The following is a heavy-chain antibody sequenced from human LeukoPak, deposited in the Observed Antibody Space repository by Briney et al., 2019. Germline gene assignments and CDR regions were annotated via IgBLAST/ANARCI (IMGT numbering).Heavy chain of an antibody. V-gene: IGHV3-23*01. Sequence: GGSLRLSCAASGFTFSSHAMSWVRQAPGKGLEWVSAVSGSGDNTYYADAVKGRFTIYRDNSKNTLYLHMSSLRAEDTAVYYCACTAYYYYYLDVWGKGTTVTVSS. CDR2: VSGSGDNT. J-gene: IGHJ6*03. D-gene: IGHD5-18*01. CDR3: ACTAYYYYYLDV. CDR1: GFTFSSHA.